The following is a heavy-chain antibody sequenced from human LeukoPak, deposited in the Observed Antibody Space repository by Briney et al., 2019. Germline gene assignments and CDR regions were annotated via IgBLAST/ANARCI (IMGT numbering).Heavy chain of an antibody. CDR3: ARDSPYGYYDY. CDR1: GFTVSSNY. Sequence: PGGSLRLSCAASGFTVSSNYMSWVRQAPGKGLEWVSVIYSGGSTYYADSVKGRFTISRDNYKNTLYLQMNSLRAEDTAVYYCARDSPYGYYDYWGQGTLVTVSS. CDR2: IYSGGST. V-gene: IGHV3-53*01. J-gene: IGHJ4*02. D-gene: IGHD3-22*01.